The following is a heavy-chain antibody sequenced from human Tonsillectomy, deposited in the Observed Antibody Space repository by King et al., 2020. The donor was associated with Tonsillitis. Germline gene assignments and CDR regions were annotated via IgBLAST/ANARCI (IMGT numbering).Heavy chain of an antibody. J-gene: IGHJ4*02. V-gene: IGHV3-21*06. Sequence: QLVQSGGGLVKPGGSLRLSCAASGFTFSYYSMNWVRQAPGKGLEWVSSISSSSSYIYYADSVKGRFTISRDNAKNSLYLQMNSLRVEDTAVYYCARELTSPAPGGWGQGTLVTVSS. CDR3: ARELTSPAPGG. CDR2: ISSSSSYI. CDR1: GFTFSYYS. D-gene: IGHD4-23*01.